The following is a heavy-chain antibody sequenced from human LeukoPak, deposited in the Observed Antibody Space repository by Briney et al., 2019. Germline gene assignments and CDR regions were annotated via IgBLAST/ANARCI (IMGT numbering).Heavy chain of an antibody. V-gene: IGHV4-34*01. CDR2: INHSGST. CDR3: ARFRMLSREQQPGDRAFDI. J-gene: IGHJ3*02. CDR1: GGSFSGYY. Sequence: SETLSLTCAVYGGSFSGYYWSWIRQPPGKGLEWIGEINHSGSTNYNPSPKSRVTISVDTSKNQFSLKLSSVTAADTAVYYCARFRMLSREQQPGDRAFDIWGQGTMVTVSS. D-gene: IGHD2-8*01.